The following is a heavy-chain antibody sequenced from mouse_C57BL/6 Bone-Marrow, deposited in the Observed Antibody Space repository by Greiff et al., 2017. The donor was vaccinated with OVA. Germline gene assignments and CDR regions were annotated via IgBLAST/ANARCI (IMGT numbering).Heavy chain of an antibody. V-gene: IGHV2-5*01. J-gene: IGHJ4*01. CDR3: AKNRGYDYDGYYAMDY. Sequence: VQLQESGPGLVQPSQSLSITCTVSGFSLTSYGVHWVRQSPGKGLEWLGVIWRGGSTDYNAAFMSRLSITKDNSKSQVFFKMNSLQADDTAIYYCAKNRGYDYDGYYAMDYGGQGTSVTVSS. D-gene: IGHD2-4*01. CDR2: IWRGGST. CDR1: GFSLTSYG.